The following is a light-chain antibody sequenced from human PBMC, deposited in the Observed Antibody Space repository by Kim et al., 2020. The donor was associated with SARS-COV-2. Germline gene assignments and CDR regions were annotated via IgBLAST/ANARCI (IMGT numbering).Light chain of an antibody. CDR2: SNN. V-gene: IGLV1-44*01. Sequence: QPVLTQPPSASGTPGQRVNISCSGSSSNIGSNTVNWYQQLPGTAPKLLIYSNNQRPSGVPDRFSGSKSGTSASLAISGLQSEDEADYYCAAWDDSLNGYVFGTGTKVTVL. CDR1: SSNIGSNT. CDR3: AAWDDSLNGYV. J-gene: IGLJ1*01.